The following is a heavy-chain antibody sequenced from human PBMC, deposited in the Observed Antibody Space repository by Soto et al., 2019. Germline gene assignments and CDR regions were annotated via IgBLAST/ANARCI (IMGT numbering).Heavy chain of an antibody. CDR1: GGSISSGGYY. CDR2: IYDSGGT. CDR3: ASKATGWYPDY. J-gene: IGHJ4*02. Sequence: QVELQESGPGLVKPSQTLSLTCTVSGGSISSGGYYWSWVRQHPGKGLEWIGYIYDSGGTYYNPSLNGRITXAXHTSKNPFSLKLTSVTAADTAVYYCASKATGWYPDYWGQGTLVTVSS. V-gene: IGHV4-31*03. D-gene: IGHD6-19*01.